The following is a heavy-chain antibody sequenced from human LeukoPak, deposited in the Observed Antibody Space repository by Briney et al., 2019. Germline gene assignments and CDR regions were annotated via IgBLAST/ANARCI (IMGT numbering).Heavy chain of an antibody. CDR2: NSWYNGSI. CDR1: GFTFDDYA. Sequence: PGGSLRLSCAASGFTFDDYAMHWVRQAPGKGLEWDSGNSWYNGSIGYADSVKGRFTISRDNAKHSLYLQMNSLRAEDTALYYCAKGPGDHYDSSGYYFYYFDYWGQGTLVTVSS. V-gene: IGHV3-9*01. D-gene: IGHD3-22*01. J-gene: IGHJ4*02. CDR3: AKGPGDHYDSSGYYFYYFDY.